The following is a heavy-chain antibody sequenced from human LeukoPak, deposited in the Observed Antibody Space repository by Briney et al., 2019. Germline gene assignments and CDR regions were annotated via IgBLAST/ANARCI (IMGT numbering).Heavy chain of an antibody. CDR2: IIPILGIA. Sequence: GASVKVSCKASGYTFTSYGISWVRQAPGQGLEWMGRIIPILGIANYAQKFQGRVTITADKSTSTAYMELSSLRSEDTAVYYCARVGTHSSSFGGYYYYGMDVWGQGTTVTVSS. D-gene: IGHD6-6*01. CDR3: ARVGTHSSSFGGYYYYGMDV. J-gene: IGHJ6*02. V-gene: IGHV1-69*04. CDR1: GYTFTSYG.